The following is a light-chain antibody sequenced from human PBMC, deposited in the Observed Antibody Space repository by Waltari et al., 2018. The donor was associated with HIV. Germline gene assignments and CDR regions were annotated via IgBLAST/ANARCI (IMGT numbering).Light chain of an antibody. CDR3: QQYNSYLYS. Sequence: DIQMTQSPSTLTASVGDRVTITCRASQRISTWLAWYQQKAGKAPKLLMYKVSSLESGVPSSFSGRGSETEFTLTISSVQPDDAATYYCQQYNSYLYSFGQGTKLEIK. CDR2: KVS. V-gene: IGKV1-5*03. CDR1: QRISTW. J-gene: IGKJ2*03.